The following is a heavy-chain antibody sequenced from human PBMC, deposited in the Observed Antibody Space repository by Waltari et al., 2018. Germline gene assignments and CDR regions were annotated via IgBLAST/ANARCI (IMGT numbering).Heavy chain of an antibody. V-gene: IGHV4-34*01. Sequence: QVQLQQWGAGLLKPSETLSLTCAVYGGSFSGYYWSWIRQPPGKGLEWIGEINHSGSTNYTPSLKSRDTISVDTSKTQFALNLSSVTAAGTAVYYCAREDSSGPALFWFDYWGQGTLVTVSS. CDR2: INHSGST. D-gene: IGHD3-22*01. J-gene: IGHJ4*02. CDR3: AREDSSGPALFWFDY. CDR1: GGSFSGYY.